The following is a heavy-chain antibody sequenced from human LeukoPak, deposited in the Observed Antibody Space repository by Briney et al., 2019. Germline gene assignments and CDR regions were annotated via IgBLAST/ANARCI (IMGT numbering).Heavy chain of an antibody. V-gene: IGHV1-2*02. J-gene: IGHJ4*02. CDR2: FNPKSVDT. D-gene: IGHD2-15*01. CDR1: QYTFTAYY. CDR3: ARAKIGRRVEFDF. Sequence: ASVRVSYTPYQYTFTAYYMHWMREAPGHGVEWMGGFNPKSVDTNFAQKLQGRVTMTRDTSITTGYTELSRLTSDDTAIYYCARAKIGRRVEFDFWGQGTLVTVSS.